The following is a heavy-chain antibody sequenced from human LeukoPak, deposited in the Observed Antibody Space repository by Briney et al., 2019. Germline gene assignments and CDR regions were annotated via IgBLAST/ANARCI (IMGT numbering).Heavy chain of an antibody. J-gene: IGHJ4*02. Sequence: GGSLRLSCAASGFTFSSYGMHWVRQAPGKGLEWVAVISYDGSNKFYADCVKGRFTISRDNSKNTLYLQMNSLRAEDTAVYYCAKDGGGAGYYDSSGYYVYWGQGTLVTVSS. D-gene: IGHD3-22*01. CDR3: AKDGGGAGYYDSSGYYVY. CDR1: GFTFSSYG. V-gene: IGHV3-30*18. CDR2: ISYDGSNK.